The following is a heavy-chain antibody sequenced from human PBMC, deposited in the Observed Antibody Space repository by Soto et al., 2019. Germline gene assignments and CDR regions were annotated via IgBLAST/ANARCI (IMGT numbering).Heavy chain of an antibody. CDR3: AKDAGADVYFGNWLDP. CDR2: IIPIFGTT. Sequence: QVQLVQSGAEVKKPGSSVKVSCKASGATFSNYAITWVRQAPGQGLEWVARIIPIFGTTNVAQKFQGRVTITAAESTTTAYMELSGLRSDDTAVYFCAKDAGADVYFGNWLDPWGQGTLVTVSS. V-gene: IGHV1-69*15. CDR1: GATFSNYA. J-gene: IGHJ5*02. D-gene: IGHD1-26*01.